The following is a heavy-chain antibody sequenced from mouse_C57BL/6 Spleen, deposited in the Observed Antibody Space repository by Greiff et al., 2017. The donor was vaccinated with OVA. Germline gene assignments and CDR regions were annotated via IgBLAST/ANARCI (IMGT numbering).Heavy chain of an antibody. J-gene: IGHJ1*03. D-gene: IGHD1-1*01. CDR3: AKNSGSSLYWYFDV. Sequence: VQLQQSGPGLVQPSQSLSITCTVSGFSLTSYGVHWVRQSPGKGLEWLGVIWRGGSTDYNAAFMSRLSITKDNSKSQVFFKMNSLQADDTAIYYCAKNSGSSLYWYFDVWGKGTTVTVSS. CDR2: IWRGGST. CDR1: GFSLTSYG. V-gene: IGHV2-5*01.